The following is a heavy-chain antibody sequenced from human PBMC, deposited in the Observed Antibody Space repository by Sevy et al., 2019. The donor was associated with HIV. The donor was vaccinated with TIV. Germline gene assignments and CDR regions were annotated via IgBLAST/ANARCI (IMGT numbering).Heavy chain of an antibody. CDR3: AKDIFARKAGVHFYYMAV. CDR2: ISWSSGSV. V-gene: IGHV3-9*01. CDR1: GFTFDDFG. J-gene: IGHJ6*03. Sequence: GGSLRLSCAASGFTFDDFGMHWVRQVPGKGLEWVSGISWSSGSVAYADSVKGRFTISRDNAKNSLYLQMNSLRTEDTALYYCAKDIFARKAGVHFYYMAVWGKGTTVTVSS. D-gene: IGHD2-8*01.